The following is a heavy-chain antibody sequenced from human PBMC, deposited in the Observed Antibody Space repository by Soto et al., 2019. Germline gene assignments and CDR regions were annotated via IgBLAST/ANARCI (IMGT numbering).Heavy chain of an antibody. D-gene: IGHD4-17*01. CDR1: GFTFSSYG. J-gene: IGHJ4*02. V-gene: IGHV3-30*18. CDR2: ISYDGSNK. CDR3: AKDRYYGDYVLDY. Sequence: QVQLVESGGGVVQPGRSLRLSCAASGFTFSSYGMHWVRQAPGKGLEWVAVISYDGSNKYYADSVKGRFTISRDNSKNTLYLQMNSLRAEDTAVYYCAKDRYYGDYVLDYWGQGTLVTVSS.